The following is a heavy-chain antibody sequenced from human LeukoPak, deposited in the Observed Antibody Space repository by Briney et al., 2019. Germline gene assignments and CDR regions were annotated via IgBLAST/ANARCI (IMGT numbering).Heavy chain of an antibody. CDR2: LYTNDNT. V-gene: IGHV3-53*01. J-gene: IGHJ4*02. CDR1: GLTVSGTY. CDR3: ATTYCGGDCPLDH. D-gene: IGHD2-21*02. Sequence: GGSLRLSCTASGLTVSGTYMNWLRQPPGKGLEWVSVLYTNDNTYYVDSVLGRFTISRDNSRNTVYLQMDSLRVEDTAVYYCATTYCGGDCPLDHWGRGSLVTVSS.